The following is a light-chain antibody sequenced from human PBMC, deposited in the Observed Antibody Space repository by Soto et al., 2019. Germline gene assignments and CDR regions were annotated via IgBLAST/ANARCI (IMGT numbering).Light chain of an antibody. CDR1: RSDVGRYNY. V-gene: IGLV2-14*03. J-gene: IGLJ2*01. Sequence: QSALTQPASVSGSPGQSITISCTGTRSDVGRYNYVSWYQHHPGKAPKLMIYDVSNRPSGVSNRFSGSMSGNTASLTISGLQAEYEADYYCSSYTSANTLVFGGGTKLTVL. CDR3: SSYTSANTLV. CDR2: DVS.